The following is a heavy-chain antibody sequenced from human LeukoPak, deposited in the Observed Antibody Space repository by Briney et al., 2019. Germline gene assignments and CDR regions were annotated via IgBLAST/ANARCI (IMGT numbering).Heavy chain of an antibody. CDR3: ARGSNCGGDCYFEGWDY. CDR2: ISAYNGNT. Sequence: ASVKVSCKASGGTFSSYAISWVRQAPGQGLEWMGWISAYNGNTNYAQKFQGRVTITRNTSISTAYMELSSLRSEDTAVYYCARGSNCGGDCYFEGWDYWGQGTLVTVSS. J-gene: IGHJ4*02. D-gene: IGHD2-21*02. CDR1: GGTFSSYA. V-gene: IGHV1-8*03.